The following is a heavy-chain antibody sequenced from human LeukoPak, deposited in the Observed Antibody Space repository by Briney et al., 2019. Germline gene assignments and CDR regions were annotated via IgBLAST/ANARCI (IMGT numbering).Heavy chain of an antibody. CDR2: IYYSGST. D-gene: IGHD3-16*01. CDR3: AGKVSKGEPGGAFDM. Sequence: KPSETLSLTCTVSGGAISGRRDYWGWIRQPPGKGLEWIASIYYSGSTHYNPSLKSRVTISVDPSRSQFSLELRTATAPDTAMYYWAGKVSKGEPGGAFDMWGQGTMVTVSS. V-gene: IGHV4-39*01. J-gene: IGHJ3*02. CDR1: GGAISGRRDY.